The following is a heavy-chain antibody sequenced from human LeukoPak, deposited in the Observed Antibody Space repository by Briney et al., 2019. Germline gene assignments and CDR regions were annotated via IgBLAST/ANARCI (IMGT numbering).Heavy chain of an antibody. J-gene: IGHJ4*02. CDR1: GGSISSSSYY. CDR2: IYHSGNK. Sequence: SETLSLTCTVSGGSISSSSYYWGWIRQPPGKGPEWIGSIYHSGNKYYNPSLKSRVTISVDTSKNQFSLKLTSVTAADTAMYYCARIETEGSSWYGVHYFDYWGRGTQVTVSS. D-gene: IGHD6-13*01. V-gene: IGHV4-39*07. CDR3: ARIETEGSSWYGVHYFDY.